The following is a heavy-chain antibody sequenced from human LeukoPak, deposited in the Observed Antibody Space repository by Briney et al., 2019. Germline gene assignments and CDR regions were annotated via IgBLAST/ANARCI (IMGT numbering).Heavy chain of an antibody. J-gene: IGHJ4*02. CDR2: IYYSGST. Sequence: SETLSLTCTVSGGSISSGGYYWSWIRQHPGKGLEWTGYIYYSGSTYYNPSLKSRVTISVDTSKNQFSLKLSSVTAADTAVYYCARDSPLRDSSGYYSLDYWGQGTLVTVSS. D-gene: IGHD3-22*01. V-gene: IGHV4-31*03. CDR3: ARDSPLRDSSGYYSLDY. CDR1: GGSISSGGYY.